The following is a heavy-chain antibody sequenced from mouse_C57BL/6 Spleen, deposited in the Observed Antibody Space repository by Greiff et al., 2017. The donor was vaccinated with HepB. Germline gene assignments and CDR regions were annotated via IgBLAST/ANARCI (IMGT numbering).Heavy chain of an antibody. J-gene: IGHJ2*01. D-gene: IGHD1-1*01. Sequence: EVMLVESGGGLVKPGGSLKLSCAASGFTFSDYGMHWVRQAPEKGLEWVAYISSGSSTIYYADTVKGRFTISRDNAKNTLFLQMTSLRSEDTAMYYCARRCYGYFDYWGQGTTLTVSS. CDR2: ISSGSSTI. V-gene: IGHV5-17*01. CDR1: GFTFSDYG. CDR3: ARRCYGYFDY.